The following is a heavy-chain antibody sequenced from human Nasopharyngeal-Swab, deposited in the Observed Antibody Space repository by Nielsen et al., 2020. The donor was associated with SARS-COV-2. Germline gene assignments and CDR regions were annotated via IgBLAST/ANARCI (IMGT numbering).Heavy chain of an antibody. CDR1: GFTFDDYG. D-gene: IGHD2-15*01. CDR3: AKMGGGSKFDYYYYGMDV. Sequence: GGSLRLSCAASGFTFDDYGMSWVRQAPGKGLEWVSGINWNGGSTGYADSVKGRFTISRDNAKNSLYLQMNSLRAEDTAVYYCAKMGGGSKFDYYYYGMDVWGQGTTVTVSS. V-gene: IGHV3-20*04. J-gene: IGHJ6*02. CDR2: INWNGGST.